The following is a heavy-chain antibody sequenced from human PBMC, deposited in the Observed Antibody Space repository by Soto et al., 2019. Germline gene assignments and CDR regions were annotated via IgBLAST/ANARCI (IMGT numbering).Heavy chain of an antibody. CDR2: ISYGGST. Sequence: QVQLQELGPGLVKPSQTLSLNGTVSGGSINSGGYCWSWIRQHPGKGLDWLGCISYGGSTSYNPFLKSRVTISVDTSKNQFSLKLTSVTAADTTVYYCSRVILVWGQGALITVSS. CDR1: GGSINSGGYC. J-gene: IGHJ4*02. D-gene: IGHD2-21*01. V-gene: IGHV4-31*03. CDR3: SRVILV.